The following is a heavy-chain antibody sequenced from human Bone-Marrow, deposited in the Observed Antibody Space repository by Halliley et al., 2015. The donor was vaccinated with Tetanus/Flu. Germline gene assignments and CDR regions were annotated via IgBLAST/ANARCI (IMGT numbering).Heavy chain of an antibody. CDR1: GYSFNKYG. Sequence: QMQLVQSGAEVKKPGASVKVSCKASGYSFNKYGISWVRLAPGQGLEWMGWISGSSGNTNYADRFQDRVIMTRNTSTTTAYMEVRSLRSDDTALYYCARSRSGVLDSWGQGTLVTVSS. CDR3: ARSRSGVLDS. D-gene: IGHD2-15*01. V-gene: IGHV1-18*01. J-gene: IGHJ4*02. CDR2: ISGSSGNT.